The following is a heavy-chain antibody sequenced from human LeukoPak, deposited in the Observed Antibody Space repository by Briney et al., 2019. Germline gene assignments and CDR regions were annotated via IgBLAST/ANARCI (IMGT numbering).Heavy chain of an antibody. V-gene: IGHV1-69*13. J-gene: IGHJ5*02. CDR1: GYTFTSYD. CDR3: AREGDDYGFWFDP. CDR2: IIPIFDSA. D-gene: IGHD4-17*01. Sequence: GASVKVSCKASGYTFTSYDINWVRQAPGQGLEWMGGIIPIFDSANYAQKFQGRVTIIADESTSTAYMELSSLKSEDTAIYYCAREGDDYGFWFDPWGQGTLVTVSS.